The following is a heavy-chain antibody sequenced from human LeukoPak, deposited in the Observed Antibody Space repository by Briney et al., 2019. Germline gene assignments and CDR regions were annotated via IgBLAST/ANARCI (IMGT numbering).Heavy chain of an antibody. V-gene: IGHV1-2*02. CDR1: GYTFTGYY. CDR3: ARVSGGRRVAAIPYYFDY. J-gene: IGHJ4*02. D-gene: IGHD2-2*02. Sequence: ASVKVSCKASGYTFTGYYMHWVRQAPGQGLEWMGWINPNGGGTNYAQKFQGRVTMTRDTSISTAYMELSRLRSDDTAVYYCARVSGGRRVAAIPYYFDYWGQGTLVTVSS. CDR2: INPNGGGT.